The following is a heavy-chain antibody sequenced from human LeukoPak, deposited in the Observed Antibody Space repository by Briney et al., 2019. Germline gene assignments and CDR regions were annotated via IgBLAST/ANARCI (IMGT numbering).Heavy chain of an antibody. Sequence: SETLSLTCAVYGGSFSGYYWSWIRQPPGKGREWIGEFNHSGSTNYNPSLKSRVSISVDTSKTQFSLKLSSVTAADTAVYYCARGHDYGVAWFQHWGQGTLVTVSS. CDR3: ARGHDYGVAWFQH. CDR2: FNHSGST. J-gene: IGHJ1*01. D-gene: IGHD4-17*01. CDR1: GGSFSGYY. V-gene: IGHV4-34*01.